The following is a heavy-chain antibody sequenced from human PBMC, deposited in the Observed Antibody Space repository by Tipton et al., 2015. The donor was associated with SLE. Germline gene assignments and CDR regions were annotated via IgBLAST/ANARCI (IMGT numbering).Heavy chain of an antibody. V-gene: IGHV4-30-2*01. CDR3: ARGPSITYFDY. J-gene: IGHJ4*02. CDR2: IYHSGST. Sequence: TLSLTCAVSGGSISSGGYSWSWIRQPPGKGLEWIGYIYHSGSTYYNPSLKSRVTISVDTSKNQFSLKLSSVTATDTAVYYCARGPSITYFDYWGQGTLVTVSS. D-gene: IGHD1-14*01. CDR1: GGSISSGGYS.